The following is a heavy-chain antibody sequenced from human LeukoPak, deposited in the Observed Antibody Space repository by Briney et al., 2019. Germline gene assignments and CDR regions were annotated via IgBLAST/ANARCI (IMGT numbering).Heavy chain of an antibody. CDR2: ISYDGSNK. CDR3: AKSRSGSANWALQIFDN. D-gene: IGHD1-1*01. Sequence: GRSLRLSCAASGFTFSSYGMHWVRQAPGKGLEWVAVISYDGSNKYYADSVKGRFTISRDNSNNSLFVQMNSLRAEDTAVYFCAKSRSGSANWALQIFDNWGQGTLVTVSS. V-gene: IGHV3-30*18. J-gene: IGHJ4*02. CDR1: GFTFSSYG.